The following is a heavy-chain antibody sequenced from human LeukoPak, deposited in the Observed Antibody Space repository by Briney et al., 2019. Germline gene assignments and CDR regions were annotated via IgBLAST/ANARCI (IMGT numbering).Heavy chain of an antibody. CDR2: IYHSGST. Sequence: SETLSLTCTVSGVSISSYYWTWIRQPPGRGLEWIGYIYHSGSTNYNPSLKSRVTISVDTSKNQFSLKLSSVTAADTAVYYCARDRYYYDSSGTRWFDSWGQGTLVTVSS. D-gene: IGHD3-22*01. V-gene: IGHV4-59*01. CDR1: GVSISSYY. CDR3: ARDRYYYDSSGTRWFDS. J-gene: IGHJ5*01.